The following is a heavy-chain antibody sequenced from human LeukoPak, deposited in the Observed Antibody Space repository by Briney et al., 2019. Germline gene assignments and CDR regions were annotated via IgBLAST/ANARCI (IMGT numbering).Heavy chain of an antibody. CDR2: IYHSGST. Sequence: SQTLSLTCAVSGGSISSGGYSWSWIRQPPGKGLEWIGYIYHSGSTYYNPSLKSRVTISVDRSKNQFSLKLSSVTAADTAVYYCARANFAHAFDIWGQGTMVTVSS. J-gene: IGHJ3*02. CDR1: GGSISSGGYS. V-gene: IGHV4-30-2*01. CDR3: ARANFAHAFDI.